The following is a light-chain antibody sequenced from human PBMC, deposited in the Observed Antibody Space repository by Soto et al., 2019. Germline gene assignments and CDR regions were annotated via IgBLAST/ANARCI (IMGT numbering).Light chain of an antibody. CDR3: QQYGSSPSIT. V-gene: IGKV3-20*01. J-gene: IGKJ5*01. CDR1: QSVSSSY. Sequence: EIVLTQSPCTLSFSPWERSTLSCMASQSVSSSYLAWYQQKPGQAPRLLIYGASSRATGIPDRFSGSGSGTDFTLTISRLEPEDFAVYYCQQYGSSPSITFGQGTRLEI. CDR2: GAS.